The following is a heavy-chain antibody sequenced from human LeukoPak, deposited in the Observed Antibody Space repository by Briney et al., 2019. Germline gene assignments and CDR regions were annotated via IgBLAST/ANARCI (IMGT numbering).Heavy chain of an antibody. V-gene: IGHV1-2*02. D-gene: IGHD2-2*01. CDR1: GYSFTTYY. CDR2: MRPASGDS. CDR3: STEDKYCTTTTCADY. J-gene: IGHJ4*02. Sequence: ASVKVSCKASGYSFTTYYMHWVRQAPGQGLEWMGYMRPASGDSNFAQKFQDRVTMTRDTSISTAYLELSRLTSGDTAVYYCSTEDKYCTTTTCADYWGQGTLVTVSS.